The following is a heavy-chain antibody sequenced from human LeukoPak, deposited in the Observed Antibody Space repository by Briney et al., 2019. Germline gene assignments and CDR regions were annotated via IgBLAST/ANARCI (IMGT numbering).Heavy chain of an antibody. D-gene: IGHD1-1*01. J-gene: IGHJ5*02. CDR1: GFTFSSYS. CDR3: ARDKGRTPNWFDP. V-gene: IGHV3-48*04. Sequence: TGGSLRLSCAASGFTFSSYSMNWVRQAPGKGLEWVSYISSSSSTIYYADSVKGRFTISRDNAKNSLYLQMNSLRAEDTAVYYCARDKGRTPNWFDPWGQGTLVTVSS. CDR2: ISSSSSTI.